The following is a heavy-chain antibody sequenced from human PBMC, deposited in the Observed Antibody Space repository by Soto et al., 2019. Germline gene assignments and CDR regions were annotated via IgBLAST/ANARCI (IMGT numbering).Heavy chain of an antibody. V-gene: IGHV3-23*01. CDR3: AKESLTVAGSHFGY. CDR2: ISGSGAGT. J-gene: IGHJ4*02. D-gene: IGHD6-19*01. CDR1: GFTFTNFA. Sequence: EVQLLESGGGLVQPGGSLRLSCAASGFTFTNFAMSWVRQAPGKGLEWVSAISGSGAGTYFADSVKGRFTISRDNSKNTVYLQMNSLRAEDTAAYYCAKESLTVAGSHFGYWGQGILVTVSS.